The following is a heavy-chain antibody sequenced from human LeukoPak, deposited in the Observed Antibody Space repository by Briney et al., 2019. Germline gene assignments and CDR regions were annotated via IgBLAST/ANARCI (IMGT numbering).Heavy chain of an antibody. CDR1: GDSITGYY. Sequence: SETLSLTCTVSGDSITGYYWSWIRQPPGKGLEWIGRIYTSGSTNYNPSLKSRVTMSVDTSKNQFSLRLSSVTAADTAVYYCAREGIYDTSGYTSFDYWGQGTLVTVSS. J-gene: IGHJ4*02. D-gene: IGHD3-22*01. CDR2: IYTSGST. V-gene: IGHV4-4*07. CDR3: AREGIYDTSGYTSFDY.